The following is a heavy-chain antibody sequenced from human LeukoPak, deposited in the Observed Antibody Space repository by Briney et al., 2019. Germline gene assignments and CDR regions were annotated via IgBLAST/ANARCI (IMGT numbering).Heavy chain of an antibody. Sequence: GGSLRLSCAASGFTFSSYSFNWVRQAPGKGLEWVSFIGSTTSTIYYADSVKGRFTISRDNAKNSLYLQTNSLRAEDTAVYYCARVMTTVTTVDYWGQGTLVTVSS. CDR3: ARVMTTVTTVDY. D-gene: IGHD4-11*01. V-gene: IGHV3-48*01. CDR2: IGSTTSTI. J-gene: IGHJ4*02. CDR1: GFTFSSYS.